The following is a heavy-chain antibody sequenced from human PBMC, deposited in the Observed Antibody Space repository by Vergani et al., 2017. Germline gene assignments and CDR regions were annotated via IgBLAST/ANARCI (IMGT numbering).Heavy chain of an antibody. CDR2: IYNAGAT. V-gene: IGHV3-66*02. CDR3: AIDPSGYCTGDTCRGY. J-gene: IGHJ4*02. D-gene: IGHD2-8*02. CDR1: EFPVSSYF. Sequence: EVQLVQSGGQLVQPGGSLRLSCSASEFPVSSYFMSWVRQAPGKGLEWVSIIYNAGATFYADSVKGRFTISRDTSKMTLYLEMKRLTIEDTALYYCAIDPSGYCTGDTCRGYWGQGTLVTVSS.